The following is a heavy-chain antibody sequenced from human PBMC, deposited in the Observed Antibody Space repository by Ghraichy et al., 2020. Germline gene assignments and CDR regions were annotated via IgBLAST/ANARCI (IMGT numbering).Heavy chain of an antibody. V-gene: IGHV4-38-2*02. CDR3: AREPLDSGSYYIFDY. CDR2: IYHSGST. CDR1: GYSISSGYY. Sequence: SETLSLTCAVSGYSISSGYYWGWIRQPPGKGLEWIGSIYHSGSTYYNPSLKSRVTISVDTSKNQFSLKLSSVTAADTAVYYCAREPLDSGSYYIFDYWGQGTLVTVSS. J-gene: IGHJ4*02. D-gene: IGHD1-26*01.